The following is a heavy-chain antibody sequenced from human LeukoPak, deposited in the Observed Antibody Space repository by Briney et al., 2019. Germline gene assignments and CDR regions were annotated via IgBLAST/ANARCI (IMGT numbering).Heavy chain of an antibody. D-gene: IGHD1-14*01. Sequence: PGGSLRLSCAASGFTFSSYSMNWVRQAPGKGLEWVSYISSSSSTIYYADSVKGRFTISRDNSKDTLYLQMTSLRAEDTAVYYCVKDRGTRAFDYWGQGTLVTVSS. V-gene: IGHV3-48*01. CDR3: VKDRGTRAFDY. J-gene: IGHJ4*02. CDR2: ISSSSSTI. CDR1: GFTFSSYS.